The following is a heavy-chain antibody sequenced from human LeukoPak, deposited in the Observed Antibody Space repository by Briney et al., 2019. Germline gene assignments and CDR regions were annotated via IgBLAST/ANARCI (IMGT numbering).Heavy chain of an antibody. CDR3: ARQYYSSSWYYFDY. Sequence: ASVKVYCKASGYTFTSYYMHWVRQAPGQGLEWMGWISAYNGNTNYAQKLQGRVTMTTDTSTSTAYMELRSLRSDDTAVYYCARQYYSSSWYYFDYWGQGTLVTVSS. CDR2: ISAYNGNT. J-gene: IGHJ4*02. D-gene: IGHD6-13*01. CDR1: GYTFTSYY. V-gene: IGHV1-18*04.